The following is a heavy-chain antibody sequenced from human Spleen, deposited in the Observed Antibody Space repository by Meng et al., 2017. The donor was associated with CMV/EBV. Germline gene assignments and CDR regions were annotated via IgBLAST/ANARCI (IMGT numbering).Heavy chain of an antibody. V-gene: IGHV3-30*04. J-gene: IGHJ6*02. CDR1: GFTFSSYA. Sequence: GESLKISCAASGFTFSSYAMHWVRQAPGKGLEWVAVISYDGSNKYYADSVKGRFTISRDNSKNTLYLQMNSLRADDTAVYYCAKRSIRFGVDVWGQGTTVTVSS. CDR2: ISYDGSNK. CDR3: AKRSIRFGVDV. D-gene: IGHD6-6*01.